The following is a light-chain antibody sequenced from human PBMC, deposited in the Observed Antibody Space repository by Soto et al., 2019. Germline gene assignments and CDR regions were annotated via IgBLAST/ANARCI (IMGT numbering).Light chain of an antibody. V-gene: IGKV3-15*01. J-gene: IGKJ2*01. CDR3: QQHNDWPPFT. CDR1: QSVRDN. CDR2: GAS. Sequence: ETLLTQSPATLSVSPGERVTLSCRASQSVRDNLAWYQQKPGQAPRLLIYGASTRAPGIPDRFSGSGFGTEFSLTISSLQSEDFAVYYCQQHNDWPPFTFGQGTKLDIK.